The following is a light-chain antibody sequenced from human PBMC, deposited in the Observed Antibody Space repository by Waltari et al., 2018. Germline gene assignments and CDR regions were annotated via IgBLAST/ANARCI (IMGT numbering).Light chain of an antibody. J-gene: IGLJ2*01. CDR2: DVT. CDR1: SSDIGTYNY. V-gene: IGLV2-23*02. CDR3: CSYAGSSSLV. Sequence: SALTQPASVSGSPGQSITISCTGTSSDIGTYNYVSWYQQYPGKVPKLMIYDVTKRPSGVSDRFSGSKSGNTASLTISGLQAEDEADYYCCSYAGSSSLVFGGGTKLTVL.